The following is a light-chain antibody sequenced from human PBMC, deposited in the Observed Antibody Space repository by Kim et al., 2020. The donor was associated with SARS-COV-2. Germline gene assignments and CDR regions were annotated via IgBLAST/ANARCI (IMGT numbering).Light chain of an antibody. Sequence: SSELTQDPAVSVALGQTVRITCQGDSLRSYYASWYQQKPGQAPVLIIYGKNNRPSGIPDRFSGSSSGNTTSLTITGAQAGDEADYYCNSRDSSDNVLFFG. J-gene: IGLJ1*01. CDR3: NSRDSSDNVLF. CDR1: SLRSYY. CDR2: GKN. V-gene: IGLV3-19*01.